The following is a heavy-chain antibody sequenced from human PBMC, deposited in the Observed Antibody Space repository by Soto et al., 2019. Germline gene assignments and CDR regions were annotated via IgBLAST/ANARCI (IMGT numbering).Heavy chain of an antibody. J-gene: IGHJ6*02. V-gene: IGHV1-18*04. D-gene: IGHD3-22*01. Sequence: QVQLVQSGAEVKKPGASVKVSCKASGYTFTSYGISWVRQAPGQGLEWMGWISAYNGNTNYAQKLQGRVTMTTDTSTSTAYMELRSLRSDDTAVYYCARDLMFRVVVIYYYYGMDVWGQGTTVTVSS. CDR3: ARDLMFRVVVIYYYYGMDV. CDR2: ISAYNGNT. CDR1: GYTFTSYG.